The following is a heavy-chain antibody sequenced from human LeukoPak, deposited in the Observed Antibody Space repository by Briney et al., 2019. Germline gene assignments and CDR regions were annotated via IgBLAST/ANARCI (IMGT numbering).Heavy chain of an antibody. CDR3: ARGGYYGSGSYKAIDY. D-gene: IGHD3-10*01. CDR2: MNPNSGNT. Sequence: ASVKVSCKASGYTFTSYDINWVRQATGQGLEWMGWMNPNSGNTGYAQKFQGRVTMTRNTSISTAYMELSSLRSEDTAVYYCARGGYYGSGSYKAIDYWGRGTLVTVSS. CDR1: GYTFTSYD. J-gene: IGHJ4*02. V-gene: IGHV1-8*01.